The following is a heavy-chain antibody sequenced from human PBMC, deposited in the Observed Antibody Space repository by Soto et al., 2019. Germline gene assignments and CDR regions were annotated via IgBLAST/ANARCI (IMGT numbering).Heavy chain of an antibody. J-gene: IGHJ4*02. V-gene: IGHV4-31*03. CDR2: IYYSGST. D-gene: IGHD6-13*01. Sequence: SETLSLTCTVSGGSISSGGYYWSWIRQHPGKGLEWIGYIYYSGSTYYNPSLKSRVTISVDTSKNQFSLKLSSVTAADTAVYYWAARKAAGTGGFDYWGQGTLVTVSS. CDR3: AARKAAGTGGFDY. CDR1: GGSISSGGYY.